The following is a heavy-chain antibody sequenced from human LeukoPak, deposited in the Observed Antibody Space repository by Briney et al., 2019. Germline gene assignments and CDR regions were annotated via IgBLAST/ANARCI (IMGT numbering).Heavy chain of an antibody. CDR1: GFTFNNYA. J-gene: IGHJ3*02. CDR2: ISGTAFSGRGSST. D-gene: IGHD4-23*01. Sequence: PGGSLRLSCAGSGFTFNNYAMSWVRQTPGKGLEWVSAISGTAFSGRGSSTYYADSVKGRFTISRDNSKNTLYLQMSSLRAEGTAVYYCARDKSMNGGDVFDIWGQGTMVTVSS. CDR3: ARDKSMNGGDVFDI. V-gene: IGHV3-23*01.